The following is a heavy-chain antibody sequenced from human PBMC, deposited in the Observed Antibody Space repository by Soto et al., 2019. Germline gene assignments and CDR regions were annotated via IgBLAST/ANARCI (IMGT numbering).Heavy chain of an antibody. J-gene: IGHJ5*02. V-gene: IGHV1-18*01. D-gene: IGHD3-9*01. Sequence: EWMGWISTYNGNTNYAQKLQGRVTMTTDTSTSTAYMELRSLRSDDTAVYYCARVVYYDILTGRGGNWFDPWGQGTLVTVPS. CDR2: ISTYNGNT. CDR3: ARVVYYDILTGRGGNWFDP.